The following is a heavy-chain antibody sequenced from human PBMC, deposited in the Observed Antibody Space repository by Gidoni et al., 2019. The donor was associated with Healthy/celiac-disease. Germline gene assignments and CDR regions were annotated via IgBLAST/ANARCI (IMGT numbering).Heavy chain of an antibody. D-gene: IGHD5-12*01. Sequence: EVQLLESVGGLVQPVGSLRLSCAASGFTFSSYAMSWVRQAPGKGLEWVSASSGSGGRTYYADSVKGRFTISRDNSKNTLYLQMNSLRAEDTAVYYCAKGRGDPNWFDHWGQGTLVTVSS. J-gene: IGHJ5*02. CDR1: GFTFSSYA. CDR3: AKGRGDPNWFDH. V-gene: IGHV3-23*01. CDR2: SSGSGGRT.